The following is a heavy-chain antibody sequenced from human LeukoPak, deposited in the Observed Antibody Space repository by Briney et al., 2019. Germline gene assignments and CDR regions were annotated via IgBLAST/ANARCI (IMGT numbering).Heavy chain of an antibody. CDR1: GGSISSYY. CDR3: ARGGSYCGDDCYSDDAFDI. Sequence: PSETLSLTCTVSGGSISSYYWSWIRQPPGKGLEWIGYIYYSGSTNYNPSLKSRVTISVDTSKNQFSLKLSSVTAADTAVYYCARGGSYCGDDCYSDDAFDIWGQGTMVTVSS. D-gene: IGHD2-21*01. J-gene: IGHJ3*02. CDR2: IYYSGST. V-gene: IGHV4-59*12.